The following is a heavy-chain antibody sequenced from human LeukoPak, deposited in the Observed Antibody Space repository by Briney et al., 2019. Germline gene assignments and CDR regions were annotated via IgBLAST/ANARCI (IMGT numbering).Heavy chain of an antibody. Sequence: PSETLSLTCTVSGGSISSYYWSWIRQPPGKGLEWIGYIYYSGSTNYNPSLKSRVTMSVDTSKNQFSLKLSSVTAADTAVYYCARDDYGDYLFDYWGQGTLVTVSS. CDR3: ARDDYGDYLFDY. D-gene: IGHD4-17*01. V-gene: IGHV4-59*12. CDR2: IYYSGST. CDR1: GGSISSYY. J-gene: IGHJ4*02.